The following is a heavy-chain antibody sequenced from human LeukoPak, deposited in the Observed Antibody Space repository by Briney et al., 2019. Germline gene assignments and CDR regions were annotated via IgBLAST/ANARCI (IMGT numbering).Heavy chain of an antibody. CDR3: ARDGVEQWLSIKTYYYGMDV. CDR1: GGSFSGYY. CDR2: INHSGST. J-gene: IGHJ6*02. Sequence: SETLSLTCAVYGGSFSGYYWSWIRQPPGKGLEWIGEINHSGSTNYNPSLKSRVTISVDTSKNQFSLKLSSVTAADTAVYYCARDGVEQWLSIKTYYYGMDVWGQGTTVTVSS. D-gene: IGHD6-19*01. V-gene: IGHV4-34*01.